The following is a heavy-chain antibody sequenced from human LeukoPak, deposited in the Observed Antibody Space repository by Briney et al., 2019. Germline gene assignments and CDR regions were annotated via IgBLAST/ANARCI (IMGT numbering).Heavy chain of an antibody. D-gene: IGHD7-27*01. CDR2: SITIFGKE. V-gene: IGHV1-69*06. J-gene: IGHJ5*02. CDR3: AIWGNPDFDP. Sequence: SVTVSCKGTGGTYISYGISWVRQARGKGREWRGGSITIFGKEKKAQKFQGRVTITADKSTVTAYMELSSLRSEYTAVYYCAIWGNPDFDPWRQGTLVTVSS. CDR1: GGTYISYG.